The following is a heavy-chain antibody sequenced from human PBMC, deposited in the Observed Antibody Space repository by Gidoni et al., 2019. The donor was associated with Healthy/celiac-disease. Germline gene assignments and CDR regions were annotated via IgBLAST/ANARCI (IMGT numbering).Heavy chain of an antibody. CDR2: VSPIFGTA. CDR1: GGPFSSYA. CDR3: ARDRTTGTTPPDAFDI. V-gene: IGHV1-69*01. D-gene: IGHD1-1*01. Sequence: QVQLVQSGAAVKKPGSSVKVSCKDSGGPFSSYAIRWVRQAPGQGLEWMGGVSPIFGTANYAQKFQGRVTITADESTSTAYMELSSLRSEDTAVYYCARDRTTGTTPPDAFDIWGQGTMVTVSS. J-gene: IGHJ3*02.